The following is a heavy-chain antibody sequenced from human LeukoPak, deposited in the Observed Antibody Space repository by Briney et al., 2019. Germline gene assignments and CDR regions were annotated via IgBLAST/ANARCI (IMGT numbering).Heavy chain of an antibody. CDR1: GGSISSSSYY. Sequence: SETLSLTCTVSGGSISSSSYYWGWIRQPPGKGLEWIGSIYYSGSTYYNPSLKSRVTISVDTSKNQFSLKLSSVTAADTAVYYCARSRGLYSSSSTNRKGGLYYYYYMDVWGKGTTVTVSS. J-gene: IGHJ6*03. D-gene: IGHD6-6*01. CDR2: IYYSGST. CDR3: ARSRGLYSSSSTNRKGGLYYYYYMDV. V-gene: IGHV4-39*07.